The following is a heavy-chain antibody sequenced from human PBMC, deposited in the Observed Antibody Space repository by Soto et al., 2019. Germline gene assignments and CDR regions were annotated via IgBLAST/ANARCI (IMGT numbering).Heavy chain of an antibody. J-gene: IGHJ6*02. D-gene: IGHD3-3*01. CDR1: GFTFSSYW. Sequence: EVQLVESGGGLVQPGGSLRLSCAASGFTFSSYWMSWVRQAPGKGLEWVANIKQDGSEKYYVDSVKGRFTISRDNAKNSLYLQMNSLRAEDTAVYYCARESRFYDFWSGYQRGMDVWGQGTTVTVSS. V-gene: IGHV3-7*01. CDR2: IKQDGSEK. CDR3: ARESRFYDFWSGYQRGMDV.